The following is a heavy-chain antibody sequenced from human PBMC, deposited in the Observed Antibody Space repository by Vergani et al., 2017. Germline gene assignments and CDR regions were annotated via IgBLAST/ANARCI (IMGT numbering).Heavy chain of an antibody. D-gene: IGHD2-21*02. Sequence: EGQLVESGGGLVKPGGSLRLSCAASEFTFSDVWMSWVRQAPGKGLEWVARIKSNADGGSADYAASVKGRFIISRDDSKNFLYLQMNSLRSEDTALYYCAKYLRDSTDGLPDSWGPGTLVIVSS. CDR2: IKSNADGGSA. V-gene: IGHV3-15*01. CDR1: EFTFSDVW. CDR3: AKYLRDSTDGLPDS. J-gene: IGHJ4*02.